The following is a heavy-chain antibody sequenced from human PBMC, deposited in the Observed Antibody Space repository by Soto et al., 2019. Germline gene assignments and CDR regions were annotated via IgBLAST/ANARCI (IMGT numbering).Heavy chain of an antibody. CDR3: AKDARITIFGVIKNIDY. V-gene: IGHV3-30*18. CDR2: ISYDGSNK. Sequence: GGSLRLSCAASGFTFSSYGMHWVRQAPGKGLEWVAVISYDGSNKYYADSVKGRFTISRDNSKNTLYLQMNSLRAEDTAVYYCAKDARITIFGVIKNIDYWGQGTLVTVSS. J-gene: IGHJ4*02. D-gene: IGHD3-3*01. CDR1: GFTFSSYG.